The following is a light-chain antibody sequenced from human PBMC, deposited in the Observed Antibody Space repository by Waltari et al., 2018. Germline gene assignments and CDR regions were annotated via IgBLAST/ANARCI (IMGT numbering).Light chain of an antibody. CDR2: AAS. CDR3: QQIYSHAGT. J-gene: IGKJ1*01. V-gene: IGKV1-39*01. Sequence: DIQMTQSQSYLSASVGDRVTITCRASQSISSYLNWYQQKPGIAPKVLIYAASSLQSGVPSRFSGSGSGRDFTLIISSLQPEDFATYFFQQIYSHAGTFGQGTKVEIK. CDR1: QSISSY.